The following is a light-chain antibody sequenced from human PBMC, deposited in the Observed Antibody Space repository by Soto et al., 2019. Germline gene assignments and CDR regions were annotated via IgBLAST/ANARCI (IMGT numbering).Light chain of an antibody. CDR1: SSDIGAYNY. Sequence: QSALTQPPSASGSPGQSVTISCTGTSSDIGAYNYVSWYQQHPGKAPKLMIYEVTKRPSGVPDRFSGSKSGNTASLTVSGLQAEDEADYYCSSHAGSSNLVFGGGTKVTGL. J-gene: IGLJ2*01. V-gene: IGLV2-8*01. CDR2: EVT. CDR3: SSHAGSSNLV.